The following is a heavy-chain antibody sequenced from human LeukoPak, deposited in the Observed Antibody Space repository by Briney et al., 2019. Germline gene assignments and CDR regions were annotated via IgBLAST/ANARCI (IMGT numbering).Heavy chain of an antibody. J-gene: IGHJ4*02. D-gene: IGHD3-10*01. CDR1: GGTFSSYA. Sequence: SVKVSCKASGGTFSSYAISWVRQAPGQGLEWMGGIIPIFGTANYAQKFQGRVTITADESTSTAYMELSSLRSEDTAVYYCARSSSSGAARDYFDYWGQGTLVTVSS. CDR3: ARSSSSGAARDYFDY. CDR2: IIPIFGTA. V-gene: IGHV1-69*13.